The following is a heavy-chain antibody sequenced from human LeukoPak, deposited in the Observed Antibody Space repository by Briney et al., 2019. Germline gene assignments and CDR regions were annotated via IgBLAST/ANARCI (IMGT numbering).Heavy chain of an antibody. CDR1: GYTFTSYG. CDR3: AKVLTYYYDSSGSPFDY. D-gene: IGHD3-22*01. J-gene: IGHJ4*02. CDR2: ISAYNGNT. Sequence: ASVKVSCKASGYTFTSYGISWVRQAPGQGLEWMGWISAYNGNTNYAQKLQGRVTMTTDTSTSTAYMELRSLRSDDTAVYYCAKVLTYYYDSSGSPFDYWGQGTLVTVSS. V-gene: IGHV1-18*01.